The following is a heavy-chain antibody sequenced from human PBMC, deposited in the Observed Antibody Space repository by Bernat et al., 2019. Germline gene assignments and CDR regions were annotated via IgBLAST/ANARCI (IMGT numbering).Heavy chain of an antibody. Sequence: EVQLVESGGGLVQPGGSLRLSCAASGFTVSSNYMSWVRQAPGKGLEWVSVIYSGGSTYYADSVKGRFTISRDNSKNTLYLQMNSLRAEDMAVYYCAGSRDGYSRSDYWGQGTLVTVSS. CDR2: IYSGGST. J-gene: IGHJ4*02. CDR3: AGSRDGYSRSDY. D-gene: IGHD5-24*01. V-gene: IGHV3-66*01. CDR1: GFTVSSNY.